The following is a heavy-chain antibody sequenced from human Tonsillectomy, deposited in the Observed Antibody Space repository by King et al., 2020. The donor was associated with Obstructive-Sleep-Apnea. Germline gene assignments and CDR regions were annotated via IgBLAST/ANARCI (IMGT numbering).Heavy chain of an antibody. D-gene: IGHD2-2*01. J-gene: IGHJ6*02. CDR1: GGSVSSGRFF. CDR2: IFNGGST. Sequence: VQLQESGPGLVKPSETLSLTCSVSGGSVSSGRFFWNWVRQPPGKALEWVGYIFNGGSTDYNPSLKSRVTMSLDTSETQFSLKLRSVTTADTAIYYCERSMCGTSCFGHYYNGMDVWGQGTTVTVSS. CDR3: ERSMCGTSCFGHYYNGMDV. V-gene: IGHV4-61*01.